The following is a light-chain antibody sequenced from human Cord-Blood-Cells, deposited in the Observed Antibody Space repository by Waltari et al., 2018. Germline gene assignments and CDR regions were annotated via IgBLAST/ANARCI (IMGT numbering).Light chain of an antibody. CDR3: ISRDSRGHHWV. J-gene: IGLJ3*02. CDR1: SLRSYY. Sequence: SSELTQDPAVSVALGQTVRITCQGDSLRSYYASWYQQKPGQAPVLVIYGKNNRPSGIPDRISGSSAVNTASLTITGAQAEDEADYYCISRDSRGHHWVFCGGTKLTVL. CDR2: GKN. V-gene: IGLV3-19*01.